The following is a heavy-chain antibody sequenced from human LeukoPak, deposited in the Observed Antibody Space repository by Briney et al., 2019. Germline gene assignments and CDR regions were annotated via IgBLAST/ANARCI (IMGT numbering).Heavy chain of an antibody. CDR1: GFTFSSYS. CDR2: ISSGSSYI. CDR3: ARGGYGYNFDY. J-gene: IGHJ4*02. D-gene: IGHD3-16*01. Sequence: GGSLRLSCAASGFTFSSYSMNWVRQAPGKGLEWVSSISSGSSYIYYAASLKGRFTISRDNAKNSLYLQMNSLRAEDTAVYYCARGGYGYNFDYWGQGTLVTVSS. V-gene: IGHV3-21*01.